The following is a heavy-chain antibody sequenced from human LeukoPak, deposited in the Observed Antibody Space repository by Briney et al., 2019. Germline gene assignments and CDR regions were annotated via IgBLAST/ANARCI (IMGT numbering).Heavy chain of an antibody. D-gene: IGHD4-17*01. CDR2: ISPTGERI. CDR3: ARDAGGAWPFDY. J-gene: IGHJ4*02. V-gene: IGHV3-23*01. Sequence: GGSLRLSCAASGFAFSNTGMTWVRQAPGRGLEWVSIISPTGERIHYADSVKGRFTISRDNSKNTLSVEMNSLRADDTATYYCARDAGGAWPFDYWGEGTRVSVSS. CDR1: GFAFSNTG.